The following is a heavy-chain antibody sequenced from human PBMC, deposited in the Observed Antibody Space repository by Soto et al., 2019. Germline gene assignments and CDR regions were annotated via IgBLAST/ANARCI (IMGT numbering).Heavy chain of an antibody. CDR1: LVSISSGNW. J-gene: IGHJ4*02. Sequence: QVQLQESGPGLVEPSGTLSLTCAVSLVSISSGNWWSWVRQPPGRGLEYIGEISHSGTTNFNPSLGSPLTTSLSASKNQFSLKLTSLTAADPAVYYCATKNVPTPGNYWGEGTRVIVSS. D-gene: IGHD2-2*01. CDR3: ATKNVPTPGNY. V-gene: IGHV4-4*02. CDR2: ISHSGTT.